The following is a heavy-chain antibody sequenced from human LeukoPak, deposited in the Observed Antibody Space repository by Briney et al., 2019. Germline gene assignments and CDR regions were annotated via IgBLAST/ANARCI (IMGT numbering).Heavy chain of an antibody. J-gene: IGHJ6*02. CDR1: GFTFSSYW. V-gene: IGHV3-7*01. Sequence: GGPLRLSCAASGFTFSSYWMSWVRQAPGKGLEWVANIKQDGSEKYYVDSVKGRFTISRDNAKNSLYMQMNSLRAEDTAVYYCARDTGVVPAAIYYYYYGMDVWGQGTTVTVSS. D-gene: IGHD2-2*01. CDR3: ARDTGVVPAAIYYYYYGMDV. CDR2: IKQDGSEK.